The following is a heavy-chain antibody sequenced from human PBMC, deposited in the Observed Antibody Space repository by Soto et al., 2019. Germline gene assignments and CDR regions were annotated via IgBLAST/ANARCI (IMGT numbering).Heavy chain of an antibody. Sequence: QITLKESGPTLVKPTQTLTLTCTFSGFSLSTSGVGVGWIRQPPGKALEWLALIYWDDDKRYSPSLKSRLTITKEPPKKQVVLTMTNMDPVDTATYYCAHKGPTMVRGVIISGAFDIWGQGTMVTVSS. CDR2: IYWDDDK. D-gene: IGHD3-10*01. J-gene: IGHJ3*02. V-gene: IGHV2-5*02. CDR3: AHKGPTMVRGVIISGAFDI. CDR1: GFSLSTSGVG.